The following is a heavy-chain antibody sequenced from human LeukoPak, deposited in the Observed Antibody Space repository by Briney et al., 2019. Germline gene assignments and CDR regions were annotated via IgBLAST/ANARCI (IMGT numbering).Heavy chain of an antibody. CDR2: ISSSSSTI. D-gene: IGHD1-26*01. Sequence: GGSLRLSCAASGFTFRSCSMNWVRQAPGKGLEWVSYISSSSSTIYYADSVKGRFTISRDNAKNSLYLQMNSLRAEDTAVYYCARGGELLSFDYWGQGTLVTVSS. J-gene: IGHJ4*02. CDR3: ARGGELLSFDY. V-gene: IGHV3-48*01. CDR1: GFTFRSCS.